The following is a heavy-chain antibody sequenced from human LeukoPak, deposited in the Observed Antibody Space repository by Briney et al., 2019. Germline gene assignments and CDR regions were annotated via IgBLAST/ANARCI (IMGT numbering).Heavy chain of an antibody. CDR2: ISGSGDST. J-gene: IGHJ4*02. D-gene: IGHD3-3*01. Sequence: GGSLRLSCAASGVTLSNYAMSWVRQAPGKGLEWVTAISGSGDSTYYADSVKGRFTISRDSSMETLYLQMNSLRAEDTATYFCAKRLSFGVAIGDFDYWGQATLVTVSS. CDR1: GVTLSNYA. V-gene: IGHV3-23*01. CDR3: AKRLSFGVAIGDFDY.